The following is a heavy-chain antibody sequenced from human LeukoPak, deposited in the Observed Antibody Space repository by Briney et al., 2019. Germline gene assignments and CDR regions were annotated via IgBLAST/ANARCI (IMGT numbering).Heavy chain of an antibody. V-gene: IGHV6-1*01. D-gene: IGHD6-19*01. CDR1: GDSFSSNSAA. J-gene: IGHJ4*02. CDR2: TYYRSKWYN. CDR3: ARDGGPLAVAGHFDY. Sequence: SQTLSLTCAISGDSFSSNSAAWDWIRQSPSRGLEWLVRTYYRSKWYNDYAVSVKSRITINPDTSKNQFSLQLNSVTPEDTAVYYCARDGGPLAVAGHFDYWGQGTLVTVSS.